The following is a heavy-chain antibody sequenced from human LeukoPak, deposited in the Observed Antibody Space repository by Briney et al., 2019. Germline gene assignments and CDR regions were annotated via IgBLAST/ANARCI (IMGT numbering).Heavy chain of an antibody. CDR2: ISSSSSYI. CDR3: AREYDSGYSFDY. Sequence: GGSLRLSCAASGFTFSSYSMNWVRQAPGKGLEWVSSISSSSSYIYYADSVKGRFTISRDNAKNSLYLQMNSLRAEDTAVYYCAREYDSGYSFDYWGQGTLVTVSS. V-gene: IGHV3-21*04. CDR1: GFTFSSYS. D-gene: IGHD3-22*01. J-gene: IGHJ4*02.